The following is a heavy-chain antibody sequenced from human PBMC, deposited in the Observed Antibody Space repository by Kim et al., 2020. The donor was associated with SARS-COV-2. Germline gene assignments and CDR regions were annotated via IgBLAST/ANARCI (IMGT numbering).Heavy chain of an antibody. V-gene: IGHV3-15*01. CDR1: GFTFSNAW. Sequence: GGSLRLSCAASGFTFSNAWMSWVRQAPGKGLEWVGRIKSKTDGGTTDYAAPVKGRFTISRDDSKNTLYLQMNSLKTEDTAVYYCTTGDVLRFLDADDYYYYYGMDVWGQGTTVTVSS. D-gene: IGHD3-3*01. CDR2: IKSKTDGGTT. J-gene: IGHJ6*02. CDR3: TTGDVLRFLDADDYYYYYGMDV.